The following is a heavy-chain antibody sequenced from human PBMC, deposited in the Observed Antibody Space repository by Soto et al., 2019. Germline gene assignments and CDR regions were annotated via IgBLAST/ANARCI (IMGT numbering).Heavy chain of an antibody. CDR3: AHSRIRGWVEP. J-gene: IGHJ5*02. CDR1: GFSINTGGVG. V-gene: IGHV2-5*02. CDR2: IDWDDEK. Sequence: ITLKESGPTLVKPTHTLTLNCTFSGFSINTGGVGVAWIRQPPVKALEWLANIDWDDEKRYSPSLKSRLTTTKDTSKNHVVLKMTNMDPVDTATYYCAHSRIRGWVEPWGQGTLDTVST.